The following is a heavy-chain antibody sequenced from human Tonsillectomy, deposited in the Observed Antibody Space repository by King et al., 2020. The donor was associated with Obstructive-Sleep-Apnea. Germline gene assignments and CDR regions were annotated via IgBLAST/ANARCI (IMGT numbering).Heavy chain of an antibody. V-gene: IGHV1-69*01. CDR1: GGTFSSYA. Sequence: VQLVESGAEVKKPGSSVKVSCKASGGTFSSYAVSWVRQAPGQGLEWMGGVIPIFGTANYAQKFQGRVTITADESTNTAYMDLSSLRSEDTAVYYCARGGNLRDYSHWRGYYYYYYAMDVWGQGTTVTVSS. CDR2: VIPIFGTA. D-gene: IGHD3-10*01. CDR3: ARGGNLRDYSHWRGYYYYYYAMDV. J-gene: IGHJ6*02.